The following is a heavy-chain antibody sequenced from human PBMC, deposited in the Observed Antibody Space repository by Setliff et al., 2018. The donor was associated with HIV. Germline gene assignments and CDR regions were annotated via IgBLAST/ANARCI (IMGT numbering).Heavy chain of an antibody. J-gene: IGHJ5*02. D-gene: IGHD3-10*01. V-gene: IGHV3-20*04. CDR2: INWNGGST. CDR3: AKDRRYYYGSGSYAAET. Sequence: LRLSCAASGFTFDDYGMSWVRQTPRKGLEWVSGINWNGGSTGYADSVKGRFTISRDNGYSSLYLQMNGLRAEDTAVYYCAKDRRYYYGSGSYAAETWGQGTLVTVSS. CDR1: GFTFDDYG.